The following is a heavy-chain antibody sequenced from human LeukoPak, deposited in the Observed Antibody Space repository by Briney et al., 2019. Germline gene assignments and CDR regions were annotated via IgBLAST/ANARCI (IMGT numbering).Heavy chain of an antibody. J-gene: IGHJ4*02. D-gene: IGHD6-19*01. CDR3: VRAVAATRIDF. Sequence: SETLSLTCTVSGGSISSYYWSWIRQPPGKGVEWIGYIYYSGSTNYNPSLKSRVTISVDTSKNQFSLKVSSVTAADTAVYYCVRAVAATRIDFWGQGTLVTVSS. V-gene: IGHV4-59*01. CDR2: IYYSGST. CDR1: GGSISSYY.